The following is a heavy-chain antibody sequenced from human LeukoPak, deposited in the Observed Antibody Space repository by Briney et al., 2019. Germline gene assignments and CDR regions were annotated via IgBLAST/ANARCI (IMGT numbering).Heavy chain of an antibody. CDR1: GGSISSGDYY. CDR3: ASADYYDSSGYPY. J-gene: IGHJ4*02. CDR2: IYYSGST. V-gene: IGHV4-30-4*01. D-gene: IGHD3-22*01. Sequence: SETLSLTCTVSGGSISSGDYYWSWIRQPPGKGLEWIGYIYYSGSTYYNPSPKSRVTISVDTSKNQFSLKLSSVTAADTAVYYCASADYYDSSGYPYWGQGTLVTVSS.